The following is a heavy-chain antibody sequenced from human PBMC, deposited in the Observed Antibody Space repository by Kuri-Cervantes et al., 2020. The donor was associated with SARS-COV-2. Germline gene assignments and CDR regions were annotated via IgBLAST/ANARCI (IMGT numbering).Heavy chain of an antibody. V-gene: IGHV4-38-2*02. D-gene: IGHD1-7*01. CDR2: FYHTGYT. CDR1: NYSIDSGYF. J-gene: IGHJ6*02. Sequence: SQTLSLTCAVSNYSIDSGYFWGWIRQPPGKGLEWIGSFYHTGYTHYNPSLKSRVTISVDTSKNQFSLKLSSVTAADTAVYYCARDGGYNWNYHVYYYYGMDVWGQATTATVSS. CDR3: ARDGGYNWNYHVYYYYGMDV.